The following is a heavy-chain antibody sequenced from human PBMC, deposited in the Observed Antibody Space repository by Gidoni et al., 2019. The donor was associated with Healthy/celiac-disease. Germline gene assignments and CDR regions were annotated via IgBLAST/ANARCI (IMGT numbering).Heavy chain of an antibody. V-gene: IGHV3-53*01. CDR1: GFTVSSNY. Sequence: EVQLVESGGGLIQPGGSLRLSCAASGFTVSSNYMSWVRQAPGKGLEWVSVIYSGGSTYYADSVKGRFTISRDNSKNTLYLQMNSLRAEDTAVYYCARDSSGYYPNAFDIWGQGTMVTVSS. J-gene: IGHJ3*02. CDR3: ARDSSGYYPNAFDI. D-gene: IGHD3-22*01. CDR2: IYSGGST.